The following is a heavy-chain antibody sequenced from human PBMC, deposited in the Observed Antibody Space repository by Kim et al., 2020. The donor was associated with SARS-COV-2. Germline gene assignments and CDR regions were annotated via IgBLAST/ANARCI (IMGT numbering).Heavy chain of an antibody. CDR3: AKLDPNCSGGSCYSGYFDY. Sequence: GGSLRLSCAASGFTFSSYAMSWVRQAPGKGLEWVSAISGSGGSTYYADSVKGRFTISRDNSKNTLYLQMNSLRAEDTAVYYCAKLDPNCSGGSCYSGYFDYWGQGTLVTVSS. CDR1: GFTFSSYA. D-gene: IGHD2-15*01. V-gene: IGHV3-23*01. J-gene: IGHJ4*02. CDR2: ISGSGGST.